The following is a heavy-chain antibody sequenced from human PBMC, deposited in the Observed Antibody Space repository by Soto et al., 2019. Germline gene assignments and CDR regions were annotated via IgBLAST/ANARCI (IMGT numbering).Heavy chain of an antibody. D-gene: IGHD6-13*01. CDR1: GYTFTSYG. Sequence: QVQLVQSGAEVKKLWASVKVSCKASGYTFTSYGISWVRQAPGQGLEWMGWISAYNGNTNYAQKLQGRVTMTTDTSPSTAYMALRSLRSDDTAVYYCARNRPYSSSWDPDYWGQGTLVIVSS. J-gene: IGHJ4*02. CDR2: ISAYNGNT. V-gene: IGHV1-18*01. CDR3: ARNRPYSSSWDPDY.